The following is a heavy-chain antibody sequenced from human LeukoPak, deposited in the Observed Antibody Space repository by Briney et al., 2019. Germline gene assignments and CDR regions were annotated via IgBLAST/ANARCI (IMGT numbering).Heavy chain of an antibody. V-gene: IGHV4-39*01. CDR3: ARQGLWSGYYRYFDY. CDR2: IYYSGST. CDR1: GGSISSSSYY. D-gene: IGHD3-3*01. J-gene: IGHJ4*02. Sequence: SETLSLTCTVSGGSISSSSYYWGWIRQPPGKGLEWIGSIYYSGSTYSNPSLKSRVTISVDTSKNQFSLKLSSVTAADTAVYYCARQGLWSGYYRYFDYWGQGTLVTVSS.